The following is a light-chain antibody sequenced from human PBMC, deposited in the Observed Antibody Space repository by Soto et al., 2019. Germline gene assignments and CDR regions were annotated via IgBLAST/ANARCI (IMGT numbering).Light chain of an antibody. CDR3: QQYTKWPTIT. V-gene: IGKV3-15*01. Sequence: EIVLTQFSATLSLSPGERATISCRASQSVSSDLAWYQQKPXQAPSLLXYDASTRATGVPARFSGSVSGTEFTLTIRRLQSEDFAVYYCQQYTKWPTITVGPLTRLEIK. CDR2: DAS. CDR1: QSVSSD. J-gene: IGKJ5*01.